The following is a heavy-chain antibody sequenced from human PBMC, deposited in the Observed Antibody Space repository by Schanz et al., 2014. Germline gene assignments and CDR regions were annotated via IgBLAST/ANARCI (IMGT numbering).Heavy chain of an antibody. CDR2: FMPFLGIT. V-gene: IGHV1-69*04. D-gene: IGHD1-7*01. CDR1: GYTFSSFF. Sequence: QVYLVQSGPEVAEPGASLKVSCKTSGYTFSSFFITWVRQAPGQGLEWIGRFMPFLGITNLAQKFQDRVTMTADKATSTAYMELSGLRSEDTAMYYCARDRWNYEGGIFDIWGQGPMVTVSS. J-gene: IGHJ3*02. CDR3: ARDRWNYEGGIFDI.